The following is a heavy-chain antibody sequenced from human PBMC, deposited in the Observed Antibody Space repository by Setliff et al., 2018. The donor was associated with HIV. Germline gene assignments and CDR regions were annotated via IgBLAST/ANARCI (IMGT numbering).Heavy chain of an antibody. Sequence: SETLSLTCSLFGGSISSHYWSWIRQPPGKGLEWIGYIYYSGSTNYNPSLKSRVTISIDPSKDHFSLKLRSVTAADTAVYYCARLSPLDWPFDYWGQGTLVTV. J-gene: IGHJ4*02. CDR1: GGSISSHY. CDR2: IYYSGST. D-gene: IGHD3-9*01. CDR3: ARLSPLDWPFDY. V-gene: IGHV4-59*08.